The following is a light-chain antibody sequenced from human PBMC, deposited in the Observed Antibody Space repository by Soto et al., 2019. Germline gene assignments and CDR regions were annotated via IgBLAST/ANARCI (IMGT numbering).Light chain of an antibody. Sequence: DIVMTQSPLSLPVTPGEPASISCRSSQSLLHSNGYNYLDWYLQKPGQSPQLLIYLGSNRASGVPDRFSGSGSATDFTLKISRVEAEDVGVYYCMQALQTPTFGGGTKVDIK. CDR2: LGS. CDR1: QSLLHSNGYNY. J-gene: IGKJ4*01. CDR3: MQALQTPT. V-gene: IGKV2-28*01.